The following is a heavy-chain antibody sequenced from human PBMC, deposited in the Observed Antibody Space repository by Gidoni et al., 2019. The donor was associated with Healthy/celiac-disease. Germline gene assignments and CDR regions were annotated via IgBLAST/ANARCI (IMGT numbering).Heavy chain of an antibody. CDR3: ARDLRQQLGYDAFDI. CDR2: IKQDGSEK. D-gene: IGHD6-13*01. J-gene: IGHJ3*02. Sequence: VANIKQDGSEKYYVDSVKGRFTISRDNAKNSLYLQMNSLRAEDTAVYYCARDLRQQLGYDAFDIWGQGTMVTVSS. V-gene: IGHV3-7*03.